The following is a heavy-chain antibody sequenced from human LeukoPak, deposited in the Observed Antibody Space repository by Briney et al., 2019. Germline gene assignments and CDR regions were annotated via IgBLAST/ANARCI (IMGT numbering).Heavy chain of an antibody. CDR1: GFTFDDYT. J-gene: IGHJ4*02. CDR3: ATNSGSPGGY. CDR2: ISWDGGST. Sequence: GGSLRLSCAASGFTFDDYTMHWVRQAPGKGLEWVSLISWDGGSTYYADSVKGRFTISRDNSKNTLYLQMNSLRAEDTAMYYCATNSGSPGGYWGQGTLVTVSS. D-gene: IGHD1-26*01. V-gene: IGHV3-43*01.